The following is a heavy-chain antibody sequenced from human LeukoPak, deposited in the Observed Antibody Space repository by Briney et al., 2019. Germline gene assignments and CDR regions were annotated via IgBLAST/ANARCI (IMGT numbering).Heavy chain of an antibody. V-gene: IGHV4-34*01. Sequence: PSETLSLTCAVYSGSFSGYYWSWIRQPPGKGLEWIGEINHSGSTNYNPSLKSRVTISVDTSKNQFSLKLSSVTAADTAVYYCARARGHYDFWSGYYTGLLFDYWGQGTLVTVSS. CDR3: ARARGHYDFWSGYYTGLLFDY. CDR2: INHSGST. CDR1: SGSFSGYY. D-gene: IGHD3-3*01. J-gene: IGHJ4*02.